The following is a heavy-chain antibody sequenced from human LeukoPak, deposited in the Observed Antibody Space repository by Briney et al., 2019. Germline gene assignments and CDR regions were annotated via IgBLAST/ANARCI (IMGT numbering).Heavy chain of an antibody. CDR2: ISYDGTKK. J-gene: IGHJ4*02. Sequence: PGGSLRLSCATSGFTFNNYDMYWVRQSPGKGLEWVAVISYDGTKKYYADSVKGRFTISRDNSKNTLYLQMNSLRAEDTAVYYCAKDGIYKVAYWGQGTLVTVSS. CDR3: AKDGIYKVAY. CDR1: GFTFNNYD. D-gene: IGHD1-14*01. V-gene: IGHV3-30*18.